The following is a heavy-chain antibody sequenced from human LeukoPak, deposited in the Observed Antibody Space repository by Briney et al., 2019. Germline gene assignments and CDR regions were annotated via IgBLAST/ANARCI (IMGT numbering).Heavy chain of an antibody. Sequence: SETLSLTCTVSGASINSGNYYWGWIRQPPGKGPEWIGSIPYRGSANFNPALKNRVAISPDTSRSHFSLRLTSVTSADTAVYYCARSRRNWFDPWGQGTLVTVSS. CDR2: IPYRGSA. CDR3: ARSRRNWFDP. CDR1: GASINSGNYY. V-gene: IGHV4-39*02. J-gene: IGHJ5*02.